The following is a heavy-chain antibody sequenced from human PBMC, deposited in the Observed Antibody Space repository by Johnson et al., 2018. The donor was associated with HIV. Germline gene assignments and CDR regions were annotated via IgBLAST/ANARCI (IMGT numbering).Heavy chain of an antibody. CDR3: ARGGEHVRGNYRYDIGAFDM. V-gene: IGHV3-11*04. CDR1: GFTFSDHY. Sequence: VQLVESGGGLVKPGGSLRLSCAASGFTFSDHYMNWMRQAPGKGLEWVSYISSSGSTIYYADSVKGRFSVSRDNAKKSLFLQMNTLQAEDTAVYYCARGGEHVRGNYRYDIGAFDMWGQGTMVTVSS. CDR2: ISSSGSTI. D-gene: IGHD3-16*02. J-gene: IGHJ3*02.